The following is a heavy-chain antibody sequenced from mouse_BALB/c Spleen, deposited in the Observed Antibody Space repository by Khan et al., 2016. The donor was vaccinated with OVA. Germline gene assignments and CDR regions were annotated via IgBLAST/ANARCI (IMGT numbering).Heavy chain of an antibody. CDR3: ARPPYFSYTLDY. CDR1: GYTFTSYG. CDR2: INTYTGEP. V-gene: IGHV9-3-1*01. J-gene: IGHJ4*01. D-gene: IGHD2-10*01. Sequence: QIQLVQSGPELKKPGETVKISCKASGYTFTSYGMNWVKQSPGKALKWMGWINTYTGEPTYADDFKGRFAFSLETSASTAYLQINNLQHEDTHTYFRARPPYFSYTLDYWGQGTSVTVSS.